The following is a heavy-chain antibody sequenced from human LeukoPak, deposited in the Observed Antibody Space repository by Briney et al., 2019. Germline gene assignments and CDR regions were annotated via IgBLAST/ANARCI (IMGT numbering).Heavy chain of an antibody. CDR3: ARGGRAAAGFIPVDD. Sequence: GGSLRLSCVASGFSFSDYWMSWVRQAPGKGLEGVAHIKEDGTAKFYGDSVKGRFAVSRDNAQNSLFLQLNHLRAEDTGVYFCARGGRAAAGFIPVDDWGQGTLVTVSS. V-gene: IGHV3-7*01. J-gene: IGHJ4*02. D-gene: IGHD6-13*01. CDR1: GFSFSDYW. CDR2: IKEDGTAK.